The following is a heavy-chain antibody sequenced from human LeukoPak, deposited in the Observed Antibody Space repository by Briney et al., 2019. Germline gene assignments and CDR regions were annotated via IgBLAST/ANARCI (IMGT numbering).Heavy chain of an antibody. CDR3: ARGGGYDSGGRDY. V-gene: IGHV4-59*01. CDR2: IYYSGST. D-gene: IGHD5-12*01. J-gene: IGHJ4*02. CDR1: GDSTSSYY. Sequence: SETLSLTCTVSGDSTSSYYWSWIRQPPGKGLEWIGYIYYSGSTNYNPSLKSRVTMSVDTSKNQFSLRLSSVTAADTAVYYCARGGGYDSGGRDYWGQGTLVTVSS.